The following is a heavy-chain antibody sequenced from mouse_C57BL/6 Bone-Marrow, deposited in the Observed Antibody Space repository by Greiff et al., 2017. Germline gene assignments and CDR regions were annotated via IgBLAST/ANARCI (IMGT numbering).Heavy chain of an antibody. J-gene: IGHJ2*01. Sequence: EVKLVESGGGLVKPGGSLKLSCAASGFTFSDYGMHWVRQAPEKGLEWVAYISSGSSTIYYADTVKGRFTISRDNAKNTLFLQMTSLRSEDTAMYYCARPNYYGSSYYFDYWGQGTTLTVSS. CDR3: ARPNYYGSSYYFDY. V-gene: IGHV5-17*01. CDR2: ISSGSSTI. D-gene: IGHD1-1*01. CDR1: GFTFSDYG.